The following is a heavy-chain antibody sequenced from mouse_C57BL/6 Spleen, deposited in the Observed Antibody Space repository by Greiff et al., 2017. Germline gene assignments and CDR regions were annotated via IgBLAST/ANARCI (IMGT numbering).Heavy chain of an antibody. V-gene: IGHV2-9*01. J-gene: IGHJ3*01. CDR3: AKGDGNYGRGFAY. CDR1: GFSLTSYG. D-gene: IGHD2-1*01. Sequence: QVQLQQSGPGLVAPSQSLSITCTVSGFSLTSYGVDWVRQPPGKGLEWLGVIWGGGSTNYNSALMSRLSVSKDNSKCQVFLKMNSLQTDDTAMYDCAKGDGNYGRGFAYWGQGTLVTVSA. CDR2: IWGGGST.